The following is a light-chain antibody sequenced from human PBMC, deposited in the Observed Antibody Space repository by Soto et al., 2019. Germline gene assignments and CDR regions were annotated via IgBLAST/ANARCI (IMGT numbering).Light chain of an antibody. Sequence: EIVMTQSPATLPVSPGERATLSCMASQSLSNNLAWYQQKPGQAPRLLIYGASTRSTGIPARFSGSGSGTEFTLTISSLQSEDFAVYYCQQYNNWPPYTFGRGTKLEIK. V-gene: IGKV3-15*01. CDR1: QSLSNN. J-gene: IGKJ2*01. CDR2: GAS. CDR3: QQYNNWPPYT.